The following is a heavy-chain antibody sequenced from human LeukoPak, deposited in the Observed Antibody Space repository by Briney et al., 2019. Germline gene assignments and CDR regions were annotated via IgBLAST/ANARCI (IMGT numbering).Heavy chain of an antibody. CDR2: IKWDGGRT. CDR3: ARAGSWVPPGV. CDR1: GFTFSDYD. J-gene: IGHJ6*04. Sequence: PGGSLRLSCAASGFTFSDYDMNWVRQAPGKGLEWVSGIKWDGGRTGYADSVKGRFTSSRDNSKNTLDLQMNSLRAEDTAVYYCARAGSWVPPGVWGKGTTVTISS. D-gene: IGHD1-1*01. V-gene: IGHV3-20*04.